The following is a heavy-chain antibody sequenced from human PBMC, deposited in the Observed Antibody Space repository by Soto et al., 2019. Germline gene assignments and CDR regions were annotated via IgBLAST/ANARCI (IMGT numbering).Heavy chain of an antibody. CDR1: GYTFTAYY. J-gene: IGHJ6*02. Sequence: ASVKVSCKASGYTFTAYYMHWVQQATGQGLEWMGWMNPNSGNTGYAQKFQGRVTMTRNTSISTAYMELSSLRSEDTAVYYCASISHYTMIGYYYGMDVWGQGTTVTVSS. CDR3: ASISHYTMIGYYYGMDV. D-gene: IGHD3-10*02. V-gene: IGHV1-8*02. CDR2: MNPNSGNT.